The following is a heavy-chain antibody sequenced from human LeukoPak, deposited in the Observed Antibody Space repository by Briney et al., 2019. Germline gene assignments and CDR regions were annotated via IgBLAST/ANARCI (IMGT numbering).Heavy chain of an antibody. CDR2: IYYSGST. J-gene: IGHJ4*02. CDR3: ARPRGYSLYYFDY. Sequence: PSQTLSLTCTVSGGSISSGDYYWSWIRQPPGKGLEWIGSIYYSGSTYYNPSLKSRVTISVDTSKNQFSLKLSSVTAADTAVYYCARPRGYSLYYFDYWGQGTLVTVSS. V-gene: IGHV4-39*01. D-gene: IGHD5-18*01. CDR1: GGSISSGDYY.